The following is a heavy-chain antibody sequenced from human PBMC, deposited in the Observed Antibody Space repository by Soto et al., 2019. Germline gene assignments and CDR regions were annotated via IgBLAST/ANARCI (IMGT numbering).Heavy chain of an antibody. D-gene: IGHD1-7*01. J-gene: IGHJ5*02. CDR3: AKGVTGTTGWFDP. CDR2: ISGSGGST. CDR1: GFTFSSYA. Sequence: HPGGSLRLSCAASGFTFSSYAMSWVRQAPGKGLEWVSAISGSGGSTYYADSVKGRFTISRDNSKNTLYLQMNSLRAGDTAAYYCAKGVTGTTGWFDPWGQGTLVTVSS. V-gene: IGHV3-23*01.